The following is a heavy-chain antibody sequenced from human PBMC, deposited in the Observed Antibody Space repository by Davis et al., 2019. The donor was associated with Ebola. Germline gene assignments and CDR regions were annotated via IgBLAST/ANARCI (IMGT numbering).Heavy chain of an antibody. CDR3: VSLIFSGSRGDN. CDR1: GGSISSYY. Sequence: SETLSLTCTVSGGSISSYYRSWIRQPPGKGLEWIGYIYYSGSTNYNPSLKSRVTISVDTSKNQFSLQLTSVTAADTAVYYCVSLIFSGSRGDNWGQGTMVTVSS. D-gene: IGHD6-25*01. V-gene: IGHV4-59*08. CDR2: IYYSGST. J-gene: IGHJ4*02.